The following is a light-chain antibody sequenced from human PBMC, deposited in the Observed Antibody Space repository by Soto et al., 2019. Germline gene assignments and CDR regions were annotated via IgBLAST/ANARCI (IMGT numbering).Light chain of an antibody. CDR2: ENN. J-gene: IGLJ1*01. CDR3: PSYDSSLSGYV. CDR1: SSNIGAGYE. V-gene: IGLV1-40*01. Sequence: QAVLTQPPSVSEAPGQRVTISCTGSSSNIGAGYEAHWYQQVPGTAPKLLIYENNNRPSGVPDRFSGSKSGTSVSLAITGLQTDDQAEYYCPSYDSSLSGYVFGTGTKLTVL.